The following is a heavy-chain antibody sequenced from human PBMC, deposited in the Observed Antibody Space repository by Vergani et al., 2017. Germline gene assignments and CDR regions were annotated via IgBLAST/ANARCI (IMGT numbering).Heavy chain of an antibody. CDR3: ARDFSSSSWYGGGAFDI. J-gene: IGHJ3*02. CDR1: GFTFSSYS. V-gene: IGHV3-48*01. D-gene: IGHD6-13*01. CDR2: ISSSSSTI. Sequence: EVQLVESGGGLVQPGGSLRLSCAASGFTFSSYSMNWVRQAPGKGLEWVSYISSSSSTIYYADSVKGRFTISRDNAKNSLYLQMNSLRAEDTAVYYCARDFSSSSWYGGGAFDIWGQGTMVTVSS.